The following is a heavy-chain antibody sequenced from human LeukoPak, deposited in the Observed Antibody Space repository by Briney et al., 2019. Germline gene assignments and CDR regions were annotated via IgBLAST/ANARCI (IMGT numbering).Heavy chain of an antibody. Sequence: SETLSLTCAVYGGSLNGHYWSWIRQPPGMGLEWIGEGSDSGGTKFNPSLQSRVTMSVDTSNNQFSLKLTSVTAADTAVYYCARVGSSWPHYYFDSWGRGTLVTVSS. CDR2: GSDSGGT. CDR3: ARVGSSWPHYYFDS. V-gene: IGHV4-34*01. J-gene: IGHJ4*02. CDR1: GGSLNGHY. D-gene: IGHD6-13*01.